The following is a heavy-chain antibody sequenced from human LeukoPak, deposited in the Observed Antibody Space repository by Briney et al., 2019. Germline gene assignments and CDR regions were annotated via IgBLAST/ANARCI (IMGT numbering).Heavy chain of an antibody. CDR1: GGSVSSGSYY. CDR3: ARVSMVQGVIIGYCYYMDV. D-gene: IGHD3-10*01. CDR2: IYYSGST. V-gene: IGHV4-61*01. Sequence: SETLSLTCTVSGGSVSSGSYYWSWIRQPPGKGLEWIGYIYYSGSTNYNPSLKSRVTISVDTSKNQFSLKLSSVTAADTAVYYCARVSMVQGVIIGYCYYMDVWGKGTTVTVSS. J-gene: IGHJ6*03.